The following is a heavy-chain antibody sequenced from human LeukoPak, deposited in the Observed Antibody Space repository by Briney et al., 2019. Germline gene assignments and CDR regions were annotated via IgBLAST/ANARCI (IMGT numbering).Heavy chain of an antibody. J-gene: IGHJ4*02. CDR2: ISPSGGGT. CDR1: GFTFSSYG. V-gene: IGHV3-23*01. D-gene: IGHD6-13*01. CDR3: ASIPGYSSSFDA. Sequence: GGTLRLSCAASGFTFSSYGMNWVRQAPGKGLEWISGISPSGGGTYYADFVKGRFTISRDNAKNSLYLQMNSLRAEDTAVYYCASIPGYSSSFDAWGQGTLVTVSS.